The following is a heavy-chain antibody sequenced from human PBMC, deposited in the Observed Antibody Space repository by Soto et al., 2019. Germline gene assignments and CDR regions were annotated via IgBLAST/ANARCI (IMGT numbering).Heavy chain of an antibody. V-gene: IGHV1-18*01. J-gene: IGHJ6*02. CDR2: ISTYNGDT. D-gene: IGHD2-15*01. Sequence: QDQLVQSGAEVRKPGASVKVSCKASGYTFSTSGMSWLRQAPGQGLEWMGWISTYNGDTNDAPKFQDRVTMTSDTSTSTVYMELRSLRSDDTAVYYCARAGAAPYYYYGMDVWGQGTRVTVSS. CDR1: GYTFSTSG. CDR3: ARAGAAPYYYYGMDV.